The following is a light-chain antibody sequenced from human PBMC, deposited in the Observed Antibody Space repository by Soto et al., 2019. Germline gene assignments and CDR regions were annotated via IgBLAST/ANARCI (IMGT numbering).Light chain of an antibody. CDR2: EVT. V-gene: IGLV2-14*01. Sequence: QSALTQPASVSGSPGQSITISCTGISSDGDDYKDVSWYQQHPGNAPKLMIYEVTYRPSGVSNRFSGSKSGNTASLTISGLQAEDEADYYCSSYTSSRTVFGTGTKLTVL. CDR1: SSDGDDYKD. J-gene: IGLJ1*01. CDR3: SSYTSSRTV.